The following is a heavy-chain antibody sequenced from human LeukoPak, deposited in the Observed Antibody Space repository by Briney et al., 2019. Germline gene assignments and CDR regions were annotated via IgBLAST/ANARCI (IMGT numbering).Heavy chain of an antibody. CDR1: GFTFSTFW. J-gene: IGHJ4*02. D-gene: IGHD6-19*01. Sequence: GGSLRLSCAGSGFTFSTFWMSWVRQAPGKGLEWVAVISYDGSNKYYADSVKGRFTISRDNSKNTLYLQMNSLRAEDTAVYYCASQSSGWYGVDYWGQGTLVTVSS. CDR2: ISYDGSNK. CDR3: ASQSSGWYGVDY. V-gene: IGHV3-30-3*01.